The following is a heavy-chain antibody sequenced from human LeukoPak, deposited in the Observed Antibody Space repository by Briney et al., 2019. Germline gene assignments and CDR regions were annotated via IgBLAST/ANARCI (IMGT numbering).Heavy chain of an antibody. D-gene: IGHD4-11*01. CDR1: GFTFSSYA. CDR3: ARAPSASTVTTGGFDY. Sequence: GGSLRLSCAASGFTFSSYAMSWVRQAPGKGLEWVAIISYDGSNKYYADSVKGRFTISRDNSKDTLYLQMNSLRAEDTAVYHCARAPSASTVTTGGFDYWGQGTLVTVSS. J-gene: IGHJ4*02. V-gene: IGHV3-30-3*01. CDR2: ISYDGSNK.